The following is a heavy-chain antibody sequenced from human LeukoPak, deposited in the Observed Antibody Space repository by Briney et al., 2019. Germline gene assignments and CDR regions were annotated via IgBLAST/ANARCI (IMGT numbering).Heavy chain of an antibody. Sequence: ASVKVSCKASGYTFTGYYMHWVRQAPGQGLEWMGWINPNSGGTNYAQKFQGWVTMTRDTSISTACMELSRLRSDDTAVYYCARGGSVRYCSSTSCYAADRFFDYWGQGTLVTVSS. CDR2: INPNSGGT. CDR1: GYTFTGYY. J-gene: IGHJ4*02. V-gene: IGHV1-2*04. D-gene: IGHD2-2*01. CDR3: ARGGSVRYCSSTSCYAADRFFDY.